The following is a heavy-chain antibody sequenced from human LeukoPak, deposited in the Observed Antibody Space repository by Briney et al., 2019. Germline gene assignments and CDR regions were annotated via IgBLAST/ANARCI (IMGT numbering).Heavy chain of an antibody. Sequence: GGSLRLSCAASGFTFSSYAMSWVRQAPGKGLEWVSAISGSGGSTYYADSVKGRFTISGDNSKNTLYLQMNSLRAEDTAVYYCAKDWAGVATILPYYFDYWGQGTLVTVSS. V-gene: IGHV3-23*01. CDR2: ISGSGGST. CDR1: GFTFSSYA. CDR3: AKDWAGVATILPYYFDY. J-gene: IGHJ4*02. D-gene: IGHD5-12*01.